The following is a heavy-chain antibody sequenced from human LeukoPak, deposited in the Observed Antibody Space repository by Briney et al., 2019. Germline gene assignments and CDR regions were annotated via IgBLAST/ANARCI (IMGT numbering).Heavy chain of an antibody. J-gene: IGHJ4*02. Sequence: KPSETLSLTCTVSGGSISTSFYWGWIRQPPGKGLEWIGSIYYSGSTYYNPSLKSRITISVDTSKNQFSLKLSSVTAADTAVYYCARRTYGSGSYLDYWGQGTLVTVSS. CDR2: IYYSGST. V-gene: IGHV4-39*01. CDR1: GGSISTSFY. D-gene: IGHD3-10*01. CDR3: ARRTYGSGSYLDY.